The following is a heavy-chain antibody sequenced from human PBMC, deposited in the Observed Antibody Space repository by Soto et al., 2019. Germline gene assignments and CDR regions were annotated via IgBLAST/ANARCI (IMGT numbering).Heavy chain of an antibody. J-gene: IGHJ4*02. Sequence: GASVKVSCKASGYTFSNYGITWVRQAPGQGLEWMGWISAYNGNTHFAQKFQGRVTMTTDTSTSTAYMELRSLRSDDTAVYYCASGDGGNLWDYFDYWGQGTLVTVSS. CDR2: ISAYNGNT. CDR1: GYTFSNYG. V-gene: IGHV1-18*04. D-gene: IGHD2-21*02. CDR3: ASGDGGNLWDYFDY.